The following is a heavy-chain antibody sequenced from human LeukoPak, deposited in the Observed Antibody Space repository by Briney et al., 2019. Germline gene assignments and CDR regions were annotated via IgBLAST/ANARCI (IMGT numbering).Heavy chain of an antibody. J-gene: IGHJ4*02. Sequence: PGGSLRLSCAASGFSFSNSPMHWVRQAPGKGLEWVAVISYDGSYESYADSVKGRFTISRDKSKNTLYLQMNSLRAEDTAIYYCARGLGTATGPGIDFDYWGQGTLVTVSS. D-gene: IGHD1-1*01. CDR3: ARGLGTATGPGIDFDY. V-gene: IGHV3-30*04. CDR2: ISYDGSYE. CDR1: GFSFSNSP.